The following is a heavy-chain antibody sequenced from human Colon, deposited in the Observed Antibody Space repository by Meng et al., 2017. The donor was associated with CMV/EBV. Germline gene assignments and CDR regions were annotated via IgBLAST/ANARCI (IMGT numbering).Heavy chain of an antibody. CDR1: GFTFDDHA. V-gene: IGHV3-9*01. CDR3: ARIAREIRFGVVTMGHYFDF. Sequence: SLKISCAASGFTFDDHAMHWVRQVPGKGPEWVAGITWNSETIAYGDSVKGRFTVSRDNAKTALYLQMNSLRPEDTAVYFCARIAREIRFGVVTMGHYFDFWGQGIQVTVSS. CDR2: ITWNSETI. D-gene: IGHD3-3*01. J-gene: IGHJ4*02.